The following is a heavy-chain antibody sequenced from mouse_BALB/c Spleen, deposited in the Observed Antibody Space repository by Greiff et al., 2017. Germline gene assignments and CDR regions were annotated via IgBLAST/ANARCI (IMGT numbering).Heavy chain of an antibody. CDR1: GFTFSSFG. D-gene: IGHD2-4*01. CDR2: ISSGSSTI. V-gene: IGHV5-17*02. CDR3: ARPTMITTPFAY. Sequence: EVKLMESGGGLVQPGGSRKLSCAASGFTFSSFGMHWVRQAPEKGLEWVAYISSGSSTIYYADTVKGRFTISRDNPKNTLFLQMTSLRSEDTAMYYCARPTMITTPFAYWGQGTLVTVSA. J-gene: IGHJ3*01.